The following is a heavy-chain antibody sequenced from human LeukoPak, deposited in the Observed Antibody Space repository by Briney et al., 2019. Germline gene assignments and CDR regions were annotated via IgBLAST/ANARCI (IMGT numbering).Heavy chain of an antibody. CDR3: ARETNSYDFWSGYYRFCWFDP. J-gene: IGHJ5*02. V-gene: IGHV4-38-2*02. Sequence: SETLSLTCTVSGYSISSGYYWGWIRQPPGKGLEWIGSIYHSGSTYYNPSLKSRVTISVDTSKNQFSLKLSSVTAADTAVYYCARETNSYDFWSGYYRFCWFDPWGQGTLVTVSS. D-gene: IGHD3-3*01. CDR1: GYSISSGYY. CDR2: IYHSGST.